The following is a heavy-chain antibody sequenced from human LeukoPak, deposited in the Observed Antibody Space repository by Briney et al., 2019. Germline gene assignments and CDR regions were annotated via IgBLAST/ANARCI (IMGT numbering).Heavy chain of an antibody. CDR1: GFTFNTYS. CDR2: ISSSGSTI. CDR3: ARDGNDAFDI. V-gene: IGHV3-48*04. Sequence: GGSLRLSCGGSGFTFNTYSMNWVRQAPGKGLEWVSYISSSGSTIYYADSVKGRFTISRDNAKNSLYLQMNSLRAEDTAVYYCARDGNDAFDIWGQGTMVTVSS. J-gene: IGHJ3*02.